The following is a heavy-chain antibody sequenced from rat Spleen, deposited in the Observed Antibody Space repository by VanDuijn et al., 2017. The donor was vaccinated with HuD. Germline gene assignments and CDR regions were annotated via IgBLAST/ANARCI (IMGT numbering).Heavy chain of an antibody. CDR1: GFIFNRYY. D-gene: IGHD1-1*01. V-gene: IGHV5-27*01. J-gene: IGHJ2*01. CDR3: TRDYYSGGY. Sequence: EVQLVESGGGLVQPGGSLKLSCEASGFIFNRYYMVWVRQAPTKGLEWVAYISTAGSNTFYRDSVKGRFTISRDNAKSTLYLQMNSLRSEDTATYYCTRDYYSGGYWGQGVMVTVSS. CDR2: ISTAGSNT.